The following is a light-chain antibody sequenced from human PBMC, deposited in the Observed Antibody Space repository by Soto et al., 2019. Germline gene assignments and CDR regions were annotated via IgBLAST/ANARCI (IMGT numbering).Light chain of an antibody. CDR1: QSVNTN. V-gene: IGKV3-11*01. J-gene: IGKJ1*01. Sequence: EIVLTQSPATLSVSPGEIATLSCRASQSVNTNFAWYQQKPGQAPRLLIYDASNRATGIPARFSGSGSGTDFTLTISSLEPEDFAVYYCQQRSGTWTFGQGTKVDIK. CDR3: QQRSGTWT. CDR2: DAS.